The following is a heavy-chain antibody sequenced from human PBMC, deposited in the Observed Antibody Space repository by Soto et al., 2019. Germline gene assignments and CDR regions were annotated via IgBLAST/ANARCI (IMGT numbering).Heavy chain of an antibody. Sequence: ASVKVSCKASGYTFTSYGISWVRQAPGQGLEWMGWISAYNGNTNYAQKLQGRVTMTTDTSTSTAYMEMMSLRSEDRAVYYCAGGRYYGDYTYNASDNWGQGTMVTVSS. CDR2: ISAYNGNT. CDR3: AGGRYYGDYTYNASDN. J-gene: IGHJ3*02. D-gene: IGHD4-17*01. V-gene: IGHV1-18*01. CDR1: GYTFTSYG.